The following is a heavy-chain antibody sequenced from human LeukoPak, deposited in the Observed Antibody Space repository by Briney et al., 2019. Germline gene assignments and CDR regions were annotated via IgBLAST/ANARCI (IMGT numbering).Heavy chain of an antibody. D-gene: IGHD4-17*01. CDR1: GYTFTAYY. CDR3: ARGPHHGDYLDY. V-gene: IGHV1-2*02. CDR2: INPNGGGT. J-gene: IGHJ4*02. Sequence: ASVKVSCKASGYTFTAYYVHWVRQAPGQGFEWMGWINPNGGGTNYTQNFQGRVTMTRDTSISTAYMELSRLRSDDTAVYYCARGPHHGDYLDYWGQGTLVTVSS.